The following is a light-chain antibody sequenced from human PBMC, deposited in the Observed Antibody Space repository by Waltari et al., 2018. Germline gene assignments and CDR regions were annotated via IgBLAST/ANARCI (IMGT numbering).Light chain of an antibody. CDR1: SSDVGSYNL. J-gene: IGLJ1*01. Sequence: QSALTQPASVSGSPGQSITIPCTGTSSDVGSYNLVSWYQQHPGKAPKLMIYEVSKRPSVVSNRFSGSKSGNTASLTIAGLEAEDEADYYCCSYAGSSTDLLFGTGTKVTVL. CDR2: EVS. V-gene: IGLV2-23*02. CDR3: CSYAGSSTDLL.